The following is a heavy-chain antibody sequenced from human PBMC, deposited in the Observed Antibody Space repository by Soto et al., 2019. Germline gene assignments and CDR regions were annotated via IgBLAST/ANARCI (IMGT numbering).Heavy chain of an antibody. CDR3: AAPVSGFYYHYGMDV. Sequence: QVQLQESGPGLVKPSETLSLTCTVSGGSVSSGSYYWSWIRQPPGKGLEWIGYIYYSGSTNYNPSLKSRVTMSVDTSKNQFSLKLSSVTAADTAVYYCAAPVSGFYYHYGMDVWGQVTTVTVSS. J-gene: IGHJ6*02. D-gene: IGHD1-26*01. CDR2: IYYSGST. CDR1: GGSVSSGSYY. V-gene: IGHV4-61*01.